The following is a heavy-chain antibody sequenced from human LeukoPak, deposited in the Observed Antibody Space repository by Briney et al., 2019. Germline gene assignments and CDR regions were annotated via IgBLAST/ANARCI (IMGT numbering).Heavy chain of an antibody. V-gene: IGHV1-8*01. Sequence: ASVKVSCKASGYTFTSYDINWVRQATGQGLEWMGWMNPNSGNTGYAQKFQGRVTMTRNTSISTAYMELSSLRSEDTAVYYCARDSRLSSSGYKAHDYWGQGTLVTVSS. CDR3: ARDSRLSSSGYKAHDY. CDR2: MNPNSGNT. J-gene: IGHJ4*02. D-gene: IGHD3-22*01. CDR1: GYTFTSYD.